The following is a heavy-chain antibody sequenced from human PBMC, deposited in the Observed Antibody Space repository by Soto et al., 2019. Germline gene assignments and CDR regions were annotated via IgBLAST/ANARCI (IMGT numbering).Heavy chain of an antibody. CDR3: ARAPRMAPFDI. CDR2: IRNDGSDK. V-gene: IGHV3-33*01. CDR1: GFILSPYG. J-gene: IGHJ3*02. Sequence: PGGSLRLSCAASGFILSPYGIHWVRQAPGKGLEWVALIRNDGSDKYYAESVTGRFTISRDNSKNTVYLQMNSLRAEDTALYFCARAPRMAPFDIWGQGTMVTVSS.